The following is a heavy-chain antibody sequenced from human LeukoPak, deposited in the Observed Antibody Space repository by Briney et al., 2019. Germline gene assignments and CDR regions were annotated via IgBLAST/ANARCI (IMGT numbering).Heavy chain of an antibody. Sequence: GGSLSLSCAASGFTVSRYYMSWVRQAPGKGLEWVSVIYSGGSTYYADSVKGRFTISRDTSKNTVYLQMNSLRVEDTAVYYCARDDMDVWGQGTTVTVSS. V-gene: IGHV3-66*01. J-gene: IGHJ6*02. CDR2: IYSGGST. CDR1: GFTVSRYY. CDR3: ARDDMDV.